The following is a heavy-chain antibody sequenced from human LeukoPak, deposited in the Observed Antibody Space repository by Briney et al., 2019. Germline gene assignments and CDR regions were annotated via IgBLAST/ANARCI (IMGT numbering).Heavy chain of an antibody. Sequence: GGSLRLSCAAAGVTFSNYAMSWVRQAPGKGLEWVSGISDSGWPFYADSVRGRFTISRHNSKNTLYLQMNSLRAEDTAVYYCARDKAATYFDYWGQGTLVTVSS. D-gene: IGHD2-15*01. J-gene: IGHJ4*02. CDR3: ARDKAATYFDY. V-gene: IGHV3-23*01. CDR1: GVTFSNYA. CDR2: ISDSGWP.